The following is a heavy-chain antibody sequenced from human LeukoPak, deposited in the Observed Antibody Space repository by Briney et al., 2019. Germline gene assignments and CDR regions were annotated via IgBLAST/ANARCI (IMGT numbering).Heavy chain of an antibody. J-gene: IGHJ4*02. CDR3: ASLRERSYYARGFDY. V-gene: IGHV4-34*01. CDR2: INHSGST. D-gene: IGHD1-26*01. Sequence: PSETPSLTCAVYGGSFSGYYWSWIRQPPGKGLEWIGEINHSGSTNYNPSLKSRVTISVDTSKNQFSLKLSSVTAADTAVYYCASLRERSYYARGFDYWGQGTLVTVSS. CDR1: GGSFSGYY.